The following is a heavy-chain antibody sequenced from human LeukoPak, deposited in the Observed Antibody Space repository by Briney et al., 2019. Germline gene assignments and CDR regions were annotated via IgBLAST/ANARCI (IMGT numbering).Heavy chain of an antibody. D-gene: IGHD1-1*01. CDR3: ARRDWKSLAATWDIWLRP. CDR2: IYPDDSST. J-gene: IGHJ5*02. Sequence: GESPKISCQGSGYVFKNYWIAWVRQVPGNGLEWMGLIYPDDSSTSYSPSFQGQATMSADKSINTVYLQWSSLRSADSAMYFCARRDWKSLAATWDIWLRPWGQGTVLTVSS. CDR1: GYVFKNYW. V-gene: IGHV5-51*01.